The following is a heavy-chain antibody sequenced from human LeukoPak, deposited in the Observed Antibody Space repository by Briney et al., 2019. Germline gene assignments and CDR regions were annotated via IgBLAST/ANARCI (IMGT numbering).Heavy chain of an antibody. CDR3: ARVHPRRFAGAFDI. CDR2: IGTAGDT. V-gene: IGHV3-13*01. Sequence: PGGSLRLSCAASGFTFSSYDMHWVRQATGKGLEWVSAIGTAGDTYYPGSVKGRFTISRENAKNSLYLQMNSLRAGDTAVYYCARVHPRRFAGAFDIWGQGTMVTVSS. D-gene: IGHD3-3*01. J-gene: IGHJ3*02. CDR1: GFTFSSYD.